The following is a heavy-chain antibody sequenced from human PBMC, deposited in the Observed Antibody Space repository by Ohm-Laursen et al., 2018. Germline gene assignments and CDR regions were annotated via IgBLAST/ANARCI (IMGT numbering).Heavy chain of an antibody. CDR1: GFTFSNSW. CDR3: AKDDYYGSGSYYFDY. CDR2: IKPDGSEK. V-gene: IGHV3-7*01. D-gene: IGHD3-10*01. J-gene: IGHJ4*02. Sequence: SLRLSCSASGFTFSNSWMAWVRQAPGKGLQWVANIKPDGSEKYYVDSVKGRFTISRDNAKNSLYLQMNSLRAEDTAVYYCAKDDYYGSGSYYFDYWGQGTLVTVSS.